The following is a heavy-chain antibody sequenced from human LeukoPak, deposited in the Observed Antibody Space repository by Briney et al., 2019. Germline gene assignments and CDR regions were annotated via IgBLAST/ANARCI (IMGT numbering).Heavy chain of an antibody. J-gene: IGHJ6*02. CDR2: MNPNSGNT. V-gene: IGHV1-8*01. CDR1: GHSFTSFD. Sequence: ASVKVSCTASGHSFTSFDISWVRQAAGKGLEWTGWMNPNSGNTGYAQKFKGRVSMTRDTSINTAYMELNSLTSEDTGVYYCARVTRFYYGMDVWGQGATVSVSS. D-gene: IGHD1-14*01. CDR3: ARVTRFYYGMDV.